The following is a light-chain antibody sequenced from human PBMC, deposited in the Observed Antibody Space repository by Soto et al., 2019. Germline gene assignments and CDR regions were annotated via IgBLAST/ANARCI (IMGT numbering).Light chain of an antibody. CDR1: QSVSSSY. Sequence: EIVLTQSPGTLSLSPGERATLSCRAIQSVSSSYLAWYQQKPGQAPRLLIYGASSRATGIPDRFSGSGSGTDFTLTISSLEPEDFAVYYCQHRSNWPPITFGQGTRLEIK. CDR3: QHRSNWPPIT. J-gene: IGKJ5*01. CDR2: GAS. V-gene: IGKV3D-20*02.